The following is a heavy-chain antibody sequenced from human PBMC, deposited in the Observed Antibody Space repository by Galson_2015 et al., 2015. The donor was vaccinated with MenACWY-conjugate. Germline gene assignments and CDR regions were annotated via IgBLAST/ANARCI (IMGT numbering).Heavy chain of an antibody. CDR3: ARQGFGSSSLDY. Sequence: QSGAEVKKPGESLKISCKGSGYTFTSNWIGWGRQMPGKGLEWLGIIYPGDSDTRYTPSFQCHVTISADKSINTAYLQWGSLEASDTAMYYCARQGFGSSSLDYWGQGTLVTVSS. J-gene: IGHJ4*02. CDR2: IYPGDSDT. D-gene: IGHD6-6*01. CDR1: GYTFTSNW. V-gene: IGHV5-51*01.